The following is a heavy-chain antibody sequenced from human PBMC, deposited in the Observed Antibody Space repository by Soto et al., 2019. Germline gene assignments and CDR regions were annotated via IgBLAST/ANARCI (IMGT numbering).Heavy chain of an antibody. V-gene: IGHV5-51*01. CDR2: IYPGDSDT. CDR3: ASHLRSYDFFQYYYGIDA. J-gene: IGHJ6*04. D-gene: IGHD3-16*01. CDR1: GYNYNLHW. Sequence: PGESLKISCRGSGYNYNLHWISWVRQKPGRGLEWMGIIYPGDSDTRYNPSFQGQVTISVDKSINTAYLQWDSLEASDTATYYCASHLRSYDFFQYYYGIDAWGKGTTVTVSS.